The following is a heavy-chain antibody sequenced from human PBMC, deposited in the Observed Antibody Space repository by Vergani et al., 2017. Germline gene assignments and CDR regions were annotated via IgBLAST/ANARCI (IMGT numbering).Heavy chain of an antibody. D-gene: IGHD1-1*01. Sequence: EVELVQSGPEMRKPGESLKISCKGSEYSFGNYWIGWVRQMPGKGLEWMGIIYPADSDTRYSPSFQGQVTISADKSISTAFLQWDSVKASDTRLYYCARHTTYTDSWGQGTLVTVSS. CDR3: ARHTTYTDS. CDR2: IYPADSDT. V-gene: IGHV5-51*01. CDR1: EYSFGNYW. J-gene: IGHJ4*02.